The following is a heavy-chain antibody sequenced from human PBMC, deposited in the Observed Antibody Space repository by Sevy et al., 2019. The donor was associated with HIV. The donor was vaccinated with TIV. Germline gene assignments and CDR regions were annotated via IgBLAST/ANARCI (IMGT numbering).Heavy chain of an antibody. J-gene: IGHJ3*02. CDR1: GFTFSSYA. D-gene: IGHD4-17*01. CDR2: ISGSGGST. V-gene: IGHV3-23*01. CDR3: ARPTSLRGAFDI. Sequence: GGSLRLSCAASGFTFSSYAMSWVRQAPGKGLEWVSAISGSGGSTHYADSVKGRFTISRDNSKNTLYLQMNSLRAEDTAVYYCARPTSLRGAFDIWGQGTMVTVS.